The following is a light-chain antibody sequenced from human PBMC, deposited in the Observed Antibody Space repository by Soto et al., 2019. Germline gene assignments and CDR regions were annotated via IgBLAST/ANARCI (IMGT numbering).Light chain of an antibody. J-gene: IGKJ2*01. Sequence: EIVLTQSPGTLSVSPGERATLSCRASQSVSSSYVAWYQQKPGQAPRLLIYGASSRAAGIPDRFSGSGSGTDFTLTISRLEPEDFAVYYCQQGGRPFTFGQGTKLETK. CDR2: GAS. CDR1: QSVSSSY. CDR3: QQGGRPFT. V-gene: IGKV3-20*01.